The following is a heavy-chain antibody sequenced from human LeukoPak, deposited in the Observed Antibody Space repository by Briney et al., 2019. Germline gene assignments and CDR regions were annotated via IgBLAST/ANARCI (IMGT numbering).Heavy chain of an antibody. J-gene: IGHJ4*02. CDR3: ARGDCSSNSCSFEY. CDR2: IYYSGST. Sequence: PSETLSLTCTVSGGSFSGYYWSWIRQSAGKGLEWIGRIYYSGSTNYNPSLKSRVTMSVDASKNQFSLKLSSVTAADTAVYYCARGDCSSNSCSFEYWGQGTLVTVPS. CDR1: GGSFSGYY. D-gene: IGHD2-2*01. V-gene: IGHV4-4*07.